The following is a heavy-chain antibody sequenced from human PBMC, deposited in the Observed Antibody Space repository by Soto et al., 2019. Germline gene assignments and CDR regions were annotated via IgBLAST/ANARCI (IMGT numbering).Heavy chain of an antibody. CDR2: ITPFNGNT. V-gene: IGHV1-45*02. CDR3: VTNCGGDCSWFDP. Sequence: SVKVSCKASGYTFTYRYLHWVRQAPGQALEWMGWITPFNGNTNYAQKFQDRVTITRDRSMSTAYMELSSLRSEDTAMYYCVTNCGGDCSWFDPWGQGTLVTVSS. CDR1: GYTFTYRY. J-gene: IGHJ5*02. D-gene: IGHD2-21*02.